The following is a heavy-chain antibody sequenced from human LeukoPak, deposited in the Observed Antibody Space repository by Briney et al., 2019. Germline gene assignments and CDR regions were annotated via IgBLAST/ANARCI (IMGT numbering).Heavy chain of an antibody. CDR1: RFTFSGYA. Sequence: PGGSLRLSCAASRFTFSGYAMSWVRQAPGKGLEWVSTITGNGDTTYYADSVKGRFTISRDNSKNTLYLQMNSLRAEDTAVYYCAKARGYCSGGTCYSGFDYWGQGTLVTVSS. CDR2: ITGNGDTT. V-gene: IGHV3-23*01. J-gene: IGHJ4*02. D-gene: IGHD2-15*01. CDR3: AKARGYCSGGTCYSGFDY.